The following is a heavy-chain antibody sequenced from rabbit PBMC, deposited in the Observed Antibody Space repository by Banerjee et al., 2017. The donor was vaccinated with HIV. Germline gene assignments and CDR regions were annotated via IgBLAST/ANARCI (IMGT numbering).Heavy chain of an antibody. D-gene: IGHD4-1*01. Sequence: QEQLVESGGGLVQPEGSLTLTCTASGFSFSSSYYMCWVRQAPGKGLEWIACIGAGSTGSTYYASWAKGRFTISKTSSTTVTLHMTSLTAADTASYFCARDLAGVIGWNFNLWGPGPLVTVS. V-gene: IGHV1S45*01. CDR3: ARDLAGVIGWNFNL. J-gene: IGHJ4*01. CDR1: GFSFSSSYY. CDR2: IGAGSTGST.